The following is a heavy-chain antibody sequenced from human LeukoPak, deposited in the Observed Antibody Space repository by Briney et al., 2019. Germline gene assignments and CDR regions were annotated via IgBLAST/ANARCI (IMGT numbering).Heavy chain of an antibody. CDR1: GIPFSDYY. CDR3: AAGTEACY. Sequence: PGGSLRLSCVVSGIPFSDYYVNWIRQTPEKGLEWISYISASSSYTDYADSVKGRFTISRDNAQNALFLQMNRLRVEDTAVYYCAAGTEACYRGPGTQVTVSS. D-gene: IGHD3-10*01. CDR2: ISASSSYT. J-gene: IGHJ4*02. V-gene: IGHV3-11*03.